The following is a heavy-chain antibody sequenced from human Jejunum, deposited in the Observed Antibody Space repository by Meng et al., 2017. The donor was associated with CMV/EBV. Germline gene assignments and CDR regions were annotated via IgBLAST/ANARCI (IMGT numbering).Heavy chain of an antibody. V-gene: IGHV4-4*07. CDR3: ARIGVATTFDY. J-gene: IGHJ4*02. CDR2: VYSTGTT. D-gene: IGHD5-12*01. CDR1: GDSIRDYF. Sequence: VPRQESGPGLVQPSETLSLTCTVSGDSIRDYFWTWIRQPAGKGLEWIARVYSTGTTDYNPSLKSRVTMSVDVSKNQFSLKLNSVTAADTAVYYCARIGVATTFDYWGQGTLVTVSS.